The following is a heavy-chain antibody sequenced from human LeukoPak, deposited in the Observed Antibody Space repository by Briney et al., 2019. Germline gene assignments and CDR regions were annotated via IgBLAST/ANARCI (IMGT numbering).Heavy chain of an antibody. CDR3: ASFSYSSSFEFDY. V-gene: IGHV4-39*01. Sequence: SETLSLTCTVSGGSISSSSCYWGWIRQPPGKGLEWIGSIYYSGSTYYNPSLKSRVTISVDTSKNQFSLKLSSVTAADTAVYYCASFSYSSSFEFDYWGQGTLVTVSS. CDR1: GGSISSSSCY. J-gene: IGHJ4*02. CDR2: IYYSGST. D-gene: IGHD6-13*01.